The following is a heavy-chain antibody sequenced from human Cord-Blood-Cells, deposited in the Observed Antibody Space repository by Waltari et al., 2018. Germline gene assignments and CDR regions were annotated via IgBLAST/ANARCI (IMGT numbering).Heavy chain of an antibody. D-gene: IGHD3-16*02. Sequence: VQLVQSGAEVKKPGASVKVSCKVSGYTLTELSMHWVRQAPGKGLEWMGGFDPEDGETIYAQKFQGRVTMTEDTSTDTAYMELSSLRSEDTAVYYCATALMITFGGVIANWFDPWGQGTLVTVSS. CDR2: FDPEDGET. CDR3: ATALMITFGGVIANWFDP. V-gene: IGHV1-24*01. J-gene: IGHJ5*02. CDR1: GYTLTELS.